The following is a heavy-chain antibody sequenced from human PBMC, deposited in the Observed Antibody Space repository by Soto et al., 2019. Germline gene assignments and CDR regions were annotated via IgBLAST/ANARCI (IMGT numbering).Heavy chain of an antibody. D-gene: IGHD6-13*01. CDR3: ARQGETGYSSSWYSDY. Sequence: SETLSLTCTVSGGSISSSSYYWGWIRQPPGKGLEWIGSIYYSGSTYYNPSLKSRVTISVDTSKNQFSLKLSSVTAADTAVYYCARQGETGYSSSWYSDYWGQGTLVTVSS. V-gene: IGHV4-39*01. J-gene: IGHJ4*02. CDR1: GGSISSSSYY. CDR2: IYYSGST.